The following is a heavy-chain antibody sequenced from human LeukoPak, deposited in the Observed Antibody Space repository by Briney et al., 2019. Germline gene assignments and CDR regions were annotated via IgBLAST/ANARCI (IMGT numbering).Heavy chain of an antibody. CDR2: MCYSGST. V-gene: IGHV4-39*01. CDR1: GGSISSSSAC. CDR3: ARRPDVSAYYYAFDY. D-gene: IGHD3-22*01. J-gene: IGHJ4*02. Sequence: NPSEALSLTCTVSGGSISSSSACWGWIRQPPGKGLEWIGSMCYSGSTYYNPSLKSRVTISTDTSKNQFSLRLSSVTAADTAVYYCARRPDVSAYYYAFDYWGQGTLVTVSS.